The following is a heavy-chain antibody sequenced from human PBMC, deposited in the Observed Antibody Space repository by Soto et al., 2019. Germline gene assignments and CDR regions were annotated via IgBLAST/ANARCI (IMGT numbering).Heavy chain of an antibody. D-gene: IGHD3-10*01. CDR3: AHSPGLYGSGSYYNYFDY. CDR1: GFSLSTSGVG. CDR2: IYWDDDK. V-gene: IGHV2-5*02. Sequence: SGPTVVNPTQTLTLTCTFSGFSLSTSGVGVGWIRQPPGKALEWLALIYWDDDKRYSPSLKSRLTITKDTSKNQVVLTMTNMDPVDTATYYCAHSPGLYGSGSYYNYFDYWGQGTLVTVSS. J-gene: IGHJ4*02.